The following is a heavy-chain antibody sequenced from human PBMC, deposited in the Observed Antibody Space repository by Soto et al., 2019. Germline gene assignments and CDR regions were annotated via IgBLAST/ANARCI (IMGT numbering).Heavy chain of an antibody. CDR3: ARDQTGITTADVGRIDH. Sequence: PGGALGRSSAPSGFTFSTHALHWVRQAPGMGLECVAIVSFDGSNKYYADSVNGRFTISRDNSKNTLYLQMSGLTPEDTAFYYCARDQTGITTADVGRIDHWGNGTLVTVSS. CDR2: VSFDGSNK. D-gene: IGHD6-13*01. CDR1: GFTFSTHA. V-gene: IGHV3-30-3*01. J-gene: IGHJ4*01.